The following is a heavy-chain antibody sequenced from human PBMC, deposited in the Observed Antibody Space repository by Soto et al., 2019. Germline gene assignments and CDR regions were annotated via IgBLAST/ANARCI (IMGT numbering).Heavy chain of an antibody. D-gene: IGHD2-21*02. CDR2: IYYSGST. J-gene: IGHJ6*02. CDR1: GGSISSGGYY. Sequence: PSETLSLTCTVSGGSISSGGYYWSWIRQHPGKGLEWIGYIYYSGSTYYNPSLKSRVTISVDTSKNQFSLKLSSVTAADTAVYYCARGCGNSYYYYGMDVWGQGTTVTVSS. V-gene: IGHV4-31*03. CDR3: ARGCGNSYYYYGMDV.